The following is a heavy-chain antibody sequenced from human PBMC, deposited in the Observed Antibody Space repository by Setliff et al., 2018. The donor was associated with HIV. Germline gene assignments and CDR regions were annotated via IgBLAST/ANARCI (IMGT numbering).Heavy chain of an antibody. CDR3: ARDRKISAAGRPYYYYGMDV. CDR1: GYTFTSYG. J-gene: IGHJ6*02. Sequence: WASVKVSCKASGYTFTSYGISWVRQAPGQGLEWMGWISAYNGNTNYAQKLQGRVTMTTDTSTSTAYMELRSLRSDDTAVYYCARDRKISAAGRPYYYYGMDVWGQGTTVTVSS. CDR2: ISAYNGNT. V-gene: IGHV1-18*01. D-gene: IGHD6-13*01.